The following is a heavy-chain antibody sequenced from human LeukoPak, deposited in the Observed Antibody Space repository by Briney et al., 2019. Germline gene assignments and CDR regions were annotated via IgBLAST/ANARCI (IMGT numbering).Heavy chain of an antibody. CDR1: GFTFSSYA. CDR2: ISGSGGST. J-gene: IGHJ3*02. CDR3: AKEYCGGDCYSSDYAFDI. Sequence: PGGSLRLSCAASGFTFSSYAMSWVRQAPGKGLEWVSAISGSGGSTYYADSVKGRFTISRDNSKNTLYLQMNSLRAEDTAVYYCAKEYCGGDCYSSDYAFDIWGQGTMVTVSS. V-gene: IGHV3-23*01. D-gene: IGHD2-21*02.